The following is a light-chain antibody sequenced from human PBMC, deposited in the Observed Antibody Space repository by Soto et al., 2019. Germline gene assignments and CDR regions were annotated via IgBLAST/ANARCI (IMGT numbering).Light chain of an antibody. CDR1: QGISTY. J-gene: IGKJ1*01. V-gene: IGKV1-39*01. CDR3: RQSYSTTWT. Sequence: IHMTDSPSSLSASVSYRVSITCLASQGISTYLNWYQQKPGKAPKLLIYAASSLQSGVPSRFSGSGSETDFTLTISSLQPEDFATYSCRQSYSTTWTFGQGTKVDIK. CDR2: AAS.